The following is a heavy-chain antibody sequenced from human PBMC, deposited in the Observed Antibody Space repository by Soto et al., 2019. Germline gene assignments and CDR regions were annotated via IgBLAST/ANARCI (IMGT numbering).Heavy chain of an antibody. CDR2: ISAYNGNT. CDR3: ARDLPPVDY. J-gene: IGHJ4*02. CDR1: GYTFSSYF. V-gene: IGHV1-18*01. Sequence: QVQLVQSGAEVKKPGASVKVSCKASGYTFSSYFISWVRQAPGQGLEWMGWISAYNGNTNYAKNLQGKVTMTTDTSPSTAYKKLKSLRSDDTAVYYCARDLPPVDYWGQGTLGTVSS.